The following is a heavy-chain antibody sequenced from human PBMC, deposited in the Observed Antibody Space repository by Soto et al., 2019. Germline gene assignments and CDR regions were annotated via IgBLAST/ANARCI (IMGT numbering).Heavy chain of an antibody. CDR1: GFTFSSYG. V-gene: IGHV3-30*18. J-gene: IGHJ6*02. Sequence: QVQLVESGGGVVQPGRSLRLSCAASGFTFSSYGMHWVRQAPGKGLEWVAVISYDGSNKYYADSVKGRFTISRDNSKNTLYLQMNSLRAEDTAVYYCAKEEVPAQKYYDYGMDVWGQGTTVTVSS. CDR2: ISYDGSNK. D-gene: IGHD2-2*01. CDR3: AKEEVPAQKYYDYGMDV.